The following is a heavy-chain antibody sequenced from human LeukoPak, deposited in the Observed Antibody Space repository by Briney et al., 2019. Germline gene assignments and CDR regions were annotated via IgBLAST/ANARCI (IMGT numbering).Heavy chain of an antibody. CDR2: IYYSGST. V-gene: IGHV4-59*12. CDR3: AREDCSGGSCYPSHAFDI. J-gene: IGHJ3*02. Sequence: ETLSLTCTVSGGSISSYYWSWIRQPPGKGLEWIGYIYYSGSTYYNPSLKSRVTISVDTSKYQFSLKLSSVTAADTAVYYCAREDCSGGSCYPSHAFDIWGQGTMVTVSS. CDR1: GGSISSYY. D-gene: IGHD2-15*01.